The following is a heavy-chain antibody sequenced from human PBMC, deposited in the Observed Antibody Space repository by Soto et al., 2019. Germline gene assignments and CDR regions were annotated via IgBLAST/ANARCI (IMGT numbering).Heavy chain of an antibody. CDR2: IYDSVST. D-gene: IGHD3-9*01. CDR1: GDSLSSGGHY. CDR3: ARVDHRGYFAILTDY. J-gene: IGHJ4*02. V-gene: IGHV4-31*03. Sequence: PSETLSLTCTVSGDSLSSGGHYWSWIRQHPGKGLEWIGHIYDSVSTYYSPSLRSRVTISADMSMNQFSLNLRSVTAADTAVYYCARVDHRGYFAILTDYWGQGTLVTVSS.